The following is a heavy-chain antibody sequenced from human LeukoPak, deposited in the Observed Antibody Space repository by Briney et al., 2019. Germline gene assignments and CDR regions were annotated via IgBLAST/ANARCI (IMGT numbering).Heavy chain of an antibody. Sequence: PEGSLRLPCAASGFTFSSYEMNWVRQAPGKGLEWVSYISSSGSTIYYADSVKGRFTISRDNAKNSLYLQMNSLRAEDTAVYYCARGGTVNAFDIWGQGTMVTVSS. CDR1: GFTFSSYE. CDR2: ISSSGSTI. J-gene: IGHJ3*02. CDR3: ARGGTVNAFDI. V-gene: IGHV3-48*03.